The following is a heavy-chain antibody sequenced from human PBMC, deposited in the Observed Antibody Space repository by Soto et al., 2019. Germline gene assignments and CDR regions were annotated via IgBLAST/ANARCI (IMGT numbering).Heavy chain of an antibody. Sequence: QVQLVESGGGVVQPGRSLRLSCAASGFTFSSDGRHRVRQAPGKGLEWVAVIWYDGSNKYYADSVKGRFTISRDNSKNTLYLQMNSLRAEDTAVYYCARVYSSWYSDYWGQGTLVTVSS. CDR2: IWYDGSNK. CDR3: ARVYSSWYSDY. D-gene: IGHD6-13*01. V-gene: IGHV3-33*01. CDR1: GFTFSSDG. J-gene: IGHJ4*02.